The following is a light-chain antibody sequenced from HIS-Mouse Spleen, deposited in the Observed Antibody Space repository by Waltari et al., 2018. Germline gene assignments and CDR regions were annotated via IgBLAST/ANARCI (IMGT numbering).Light chain of an antibody. Sequence: SYELTQPPSVSVSPGQTARITCSGDALPKNYAYWYQQKSGQAAVLVIDEDSKRPSGIPEGFSGSSSGTMATLTISGAQVEDEADYYCYSTNSSGNHRVFGGGTKLTVL. CDR1: ALPKNY. J-gene: IGLJ2*01. CDR2: EDS. CDR3: YSTNSSGNHRV. V-gene: IGLV3-10*01.